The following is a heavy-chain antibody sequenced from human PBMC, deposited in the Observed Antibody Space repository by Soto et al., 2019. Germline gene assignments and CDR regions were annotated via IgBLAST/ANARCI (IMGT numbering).Heavy chain of an antibody. V-gene: IGHV4-31*02. J-gene: IGHJ4*02. D-gene: IGHD3-16*01. CDR2: IHYSGST. CDR3: ARGQFGAFAPPDY. Sequence: WTWIRQHPGKGLEWIGLIHYSGSTYYNPSLKSRVTISVDTSKNQFSLKLNSVTAADTAVYYCARGQFGAFAPPDYWGQGSLVTVSS.